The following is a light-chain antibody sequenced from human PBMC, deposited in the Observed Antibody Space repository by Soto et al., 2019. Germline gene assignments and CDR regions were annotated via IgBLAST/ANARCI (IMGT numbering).Light chain of an antibody. CDR3: STCTTSSTPV. CDR2: EVS. J-gene: IGLJ3*02. CDR1: SSDVGGYNY. Sequence: QSALTQPASVSGSPGQTITISCTGTSSDVGGYNYLSWYQQHPGKDPKVMIYEVSNRPSGVSNRFSGSMSGNTASPTISGLQADDETDYFCSTCTTSSTPVFGGGTKLTVL. V-gene: IGLV2-14*01.